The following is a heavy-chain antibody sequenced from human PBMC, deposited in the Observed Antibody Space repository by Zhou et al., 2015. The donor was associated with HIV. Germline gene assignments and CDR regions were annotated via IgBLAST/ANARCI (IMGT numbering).Heavy chain of an antibody. V-gene: IGHV1-69*09. J-gene: IGHJ6*02. CDR3: ARVEQWKVPNADYYNYGMDI. CDR1: GGTFSSDG. Sequence: QVQLVQSGAEVKKPGSSVKLSCTASGGTFSSDGISWVRQAPGQGLEWMGTIIPVLGTAKYAQKFQGRVTISADKSTTTVYMEMHSLRFDDTAMYYCARVEQWKVPNADYYNYGMDIWGQGTSVIVSS. D-gene: IGHD6-19*01. CDR2: IIPVLGTA.